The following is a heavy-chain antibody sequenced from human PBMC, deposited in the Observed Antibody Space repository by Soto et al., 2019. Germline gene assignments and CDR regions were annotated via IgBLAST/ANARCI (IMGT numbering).Heavy chain of an antibody. Sequence: SETLCLTCTVSGGSIISYYWSWIRQPPGKGLEWIGYIYYSGSTNYNPSLKSRVTISVDTSKNQFSLKLSSVTAADTAVYYCAGSHGLAAGTTIDDWGQGTLVTVSS. D-gene: IGHD6-13*01. CDR2: IYYSGST. CDR3: AGSHGLAAGTTIDD. J-gene: IGHJ4*02. V-gene: IGHV4-59*08. CDR1: GGSIISYY.